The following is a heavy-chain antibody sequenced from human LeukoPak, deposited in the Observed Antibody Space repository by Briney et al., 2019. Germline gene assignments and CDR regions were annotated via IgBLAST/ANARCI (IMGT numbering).Heavy chain of an antibody. J-gene: IGHJ4*02. Sequence: GGSLRLSCEASGFTFSSYAMSWVRQAPGKGLEWVSVISGSGDSTYYADSVEGRCTIPRDNSKDALYLQMNSLRAEDTAVYYCARVGYSGYDYDYWGQGTLVTVSS. CDR2: ISGSGDST. CDR3: ARVGYSGYDYDY. CDR1: GFTFSSYA. V-gene: IGHV3-23*01. D-gene: IGHD5-12*01.